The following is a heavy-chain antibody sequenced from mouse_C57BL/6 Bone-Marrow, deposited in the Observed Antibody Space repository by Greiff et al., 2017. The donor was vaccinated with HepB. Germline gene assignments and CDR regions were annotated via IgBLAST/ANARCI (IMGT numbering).Heavy chain of an antibody. CDR2: INPYNGGT. J-gene: IGHJ4*01. CDR3: ARSGYYGNYSFYAMDY. D-gene: IGHD2-1*01. V-gene: IGHV1-19*01. CDR1: GYTFTDYY. Sequence: EVQLQQSGPVLVKPGASVKMSCKASGYTFTDYYMNWVKQSHGKSLEWIGVINPYNGGTSYNQKFKGKATLTVDKSSSTAYMELNSLTSEDSAVYYCARSGYYGNYSFYAMDYWGQGTSVTVSS.